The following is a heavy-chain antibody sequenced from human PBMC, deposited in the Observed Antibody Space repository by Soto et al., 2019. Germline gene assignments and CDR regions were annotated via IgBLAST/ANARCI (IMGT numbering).Heavy chain of an antibody. D-gene: IGHD6-6*01. V-gene: IGHV3-9*01. CDR1: GFSFDGYA. Sequence: GGSLRLSCAASGFSFDGYAMNWVRQPPGKGLEWVSGISWNSGNIDYADSVKGRVTISRDNAKNSLYLQMNSPRAEDTALYYCVKASTYSSSQGWFDPWGQGTMVTVSS. CDR3: VKASTYSSSQGWFDP. CDR2: ISWNSGNI. J-gene: IGHJ5*02.